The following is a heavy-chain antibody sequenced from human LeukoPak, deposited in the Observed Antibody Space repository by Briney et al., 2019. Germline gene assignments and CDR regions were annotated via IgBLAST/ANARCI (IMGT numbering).Heavy chain of an antibody. CDR3: ARVGASVGALDY. V-gene: IGHV3-11*04. D-gene: IGHD1-26*01. J-gene: IGHJ4*02. CDR1: GFTFSDNY. CDR2: ISSSGSI. Sequence: GGSLRLSCAASGFTFSDNYMSWIRQAPGKGLEWVSYISSSGSIYYADSVKGRFTISRDNAKNSLYLQMNSLRAEDTAVYYCARVGASVGALDYWGQGTLVTVSS.